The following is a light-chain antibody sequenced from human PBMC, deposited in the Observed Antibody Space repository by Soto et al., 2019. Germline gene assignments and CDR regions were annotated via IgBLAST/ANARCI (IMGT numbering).Light chain of an antibody. Sequence: IVLTQSPGTLSLSPGERATLSCRASQSVSSSYLAWYQQKPGQAPRLLIYGASSRATGIPDRFSGSGSGTDFTLTISRLEPEDFAVYYCQQRSNWPRTFGPGTKVDIK. J-gene: IGKJ3*01. CDR1: QSVSSSY. CDR2: GAS. V-gene: IGKV3D-20*02. CDR3: QQRSNWPRT.